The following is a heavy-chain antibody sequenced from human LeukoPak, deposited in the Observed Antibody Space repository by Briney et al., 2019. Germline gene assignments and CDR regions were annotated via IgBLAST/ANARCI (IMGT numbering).Heavy chain of an antibody. J-gene: IGHJ4*02. CDR3: ARGSAIDY. V-gene: IGHV3-48*01. CDR2: ISSSTI. CDR1: GFTFSSYS. Sequence: GGSLRLSCAASGFTFSSYSMNWVRQAPGKGLEWVSYISSSTIYYADSVKGRFTISRDNAKNSLYLQMNSLRAEDTAVYYCARGSAIDYWGQGTLVTVSS.